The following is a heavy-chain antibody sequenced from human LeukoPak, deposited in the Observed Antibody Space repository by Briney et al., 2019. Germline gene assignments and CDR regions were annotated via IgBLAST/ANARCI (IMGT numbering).Heavy chain of an antibody. D-gene: IGHD6-19*01. J-gene: IGHJ4*02. Sequence: KPSETLSLTCAVYGGSFSGYYWSWIRQPPGKGLEWIREINHSGSTNYNPSLKSRVTISVDTSKNQFSLKLSSVTAADTAVYYCARMAVAGSYWGQGTLVTVSS. CDR1: GGSFSGYY. CDR2: INHSGST. V-gene: IGHV4-34*01. CDR3: ARMAVAGSY.